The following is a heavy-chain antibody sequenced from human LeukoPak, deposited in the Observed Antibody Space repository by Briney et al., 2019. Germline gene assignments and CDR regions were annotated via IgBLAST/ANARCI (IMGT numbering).Heavy chain of an antibody. CDR3: ARDRGYAMDV. D-gene: IGHD1-1*01. Sequence: GGSLRLSCAASGLSIRDNYMSWVRQAPGKGLEWVSIIHSGGNIYYADSVKGRFTISRDNSKNTLYLQMNSLRAEDTAVYYCARDRGYAMDVWGQGTTVTVSS. CDR1: GLSIRDNY. V-gene: IGHV3-53*01. J-gene: IGHJ6*02. CDR2: IHSGGNI.